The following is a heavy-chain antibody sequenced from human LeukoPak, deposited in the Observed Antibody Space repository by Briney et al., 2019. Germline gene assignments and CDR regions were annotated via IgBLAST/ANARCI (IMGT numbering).Heavy chain of an antibody. Sequence: GGSLRLSCAASGFTFSRYAMHWVRQAPGKGLEWVAVISNDGSGKYYADSVRGRFTISRDDSKSTLYLQMNSLTAEDTSIYYCARPLARGFLNRYFDLWGRGTLVTVSS. D-gene: IGHD3-10*01. CDR2: ISNDGSGK. CDR3: ARPLARGFLNRYFDL. CDR1: GFTFSRYA. V-gene: IGHV3-30*04. J-gene: IGHJ2*01.